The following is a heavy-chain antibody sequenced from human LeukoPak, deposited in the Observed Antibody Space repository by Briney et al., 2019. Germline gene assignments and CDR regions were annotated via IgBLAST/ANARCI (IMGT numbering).Heavy chain of an antibody. CDR3: AKGGAVSSKSITMIRGTRRYYYYMDV. CDR1: GFTFSSYG. CDR2: ISDSGDRT. J-gene: IGHJ6*03. D-gene: IGHD3-10*01. V-gene: IGHV3-23*01. Sequence: GGSLRLSCGASGFTFSSYGMSWVRQAPGKGLEWVSSISDSGDRTFYADSVKGRFTISRDNSKNTLFLQVNSLRAEDTAVYYCAKGGAVSSKSITMIRGTRRYYYYMDVWGKGTTVTISS.